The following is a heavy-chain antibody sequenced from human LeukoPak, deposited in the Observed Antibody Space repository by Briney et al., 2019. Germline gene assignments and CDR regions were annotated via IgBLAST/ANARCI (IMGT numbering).Heavy chain of an antibody. J-gene: IGHJ3*02. D-gene: IGHD3-10*01. V-gene: IGHV5-51*01. CDR2: IYPGDSDT. CDR1: GYFFTSYW. Sequence: GESLKISCKGSGYFFTSYWIAWVRQMPGKGLEWMGIIYPGDSDTRYSPSFQGQVTVSADKSISTAYLQWSSLKASDTAMYYCARSYGSGSYGGAFDIWGQGTTVTVSS. CDR3: ARSYGSGSYGGAFDI.